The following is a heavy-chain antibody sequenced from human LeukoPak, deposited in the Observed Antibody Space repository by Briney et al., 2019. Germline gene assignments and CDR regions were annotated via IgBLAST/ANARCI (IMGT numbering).Heavy chain of an antibody. CDR3: ARGFGSTGYSYGHNYFDY. V-gene: IGHV3-15*01. CDR2: IKSKTDGGTT. Sequence: GGSLRLSCAASGFTFSNAWMSWVRQAPGKGLEWVVRIKSKTDGGTTDYAAPVKGRFTISRDDSKNTLYLQMNSLRAEDTAVYYCARGFGSTGYSYGHNYFDYWGQGTLVTVSS. CDR1: GFTFSNAW. J-gene: IGHJ4*02. D-gene: IGHD5-18*01.